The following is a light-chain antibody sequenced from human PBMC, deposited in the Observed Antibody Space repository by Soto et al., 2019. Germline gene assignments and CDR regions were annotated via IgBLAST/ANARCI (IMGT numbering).Light chain of an antibody. Sequence: QSALTQPASMSGSPGQSITISCTGTSSDIGSYNFVTWYQQFPGKAPKLIIYEGSKRPSGVSNRFSGSKSGNTASLTISGLQADDEADYYCCSFVTGGTFVFGTGTKLTVL. CDR2: EGS. CDR3: CSFVTGGTFV. J-gene: IGLJ1*01. CDR1: SSDIGSYNF. V-gene: IGLV2-23*01.